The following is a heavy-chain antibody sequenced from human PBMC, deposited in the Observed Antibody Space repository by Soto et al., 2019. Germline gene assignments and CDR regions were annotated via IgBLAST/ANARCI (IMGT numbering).Heavy chain of an antibody. CDR2: ISYDGSNK. V-gene: IGHV3-30-3*01. J-gene: IGHJ4*02. CDR3: ARGDSGGTLGYFDY. CDR1: GFSFNSFA. D-gene: IGHD2-15*01. Sequence: QVQLVESGGGVVQPGRSLRLSCAASGFSFNSFAMHWVRQAPGKGLEWVAVISYDGSNKYYAGSVKGRFTISRDNSKNTLALQMNSLRDDDTAVYYCARGDSGGTLGYFDYWGQGTLVTVSA.